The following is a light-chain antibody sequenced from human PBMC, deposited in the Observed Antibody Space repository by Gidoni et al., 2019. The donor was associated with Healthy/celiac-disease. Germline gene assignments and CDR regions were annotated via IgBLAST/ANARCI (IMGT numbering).Light chain of an antibody. CDR2: GAS. Sequence: EIVMTQYPATLSVSPGERATLSCRASQSVSSNLAWYQQKPSQAPRLLIYGASTRATGIPARFSGSGSGTEFTLTISSLQSEDFAVYYCQQYNNWPRTFGQGTKLEIK. CDR1: QSVSSN. J-gene: IGKJ2*01. CDR3: QQYNNWPRT. V-gene: IGKV3-15*01.